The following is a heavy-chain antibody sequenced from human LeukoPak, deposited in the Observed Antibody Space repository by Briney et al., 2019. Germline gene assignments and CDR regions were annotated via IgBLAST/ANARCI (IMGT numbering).Heavy chain of an antibody. CDR2: ISSSSGYI. Sequence: GGSLRLSCAASGFTFSSYAMSWVRQAPGKGLEWVSSISSSSGYIYYADSVKGRFTISRDNAKNSLYLQMNSLRAEDTAVYYCARASGYSYGFGYWGQGTLVTVSS. D-gene: IGHD5-18*01. J-gene: IGHJ4*02. V-gene: IGHV3-21*01. CDR1: GFTFSSYA. CDR3: ARASGYSYGFGY.